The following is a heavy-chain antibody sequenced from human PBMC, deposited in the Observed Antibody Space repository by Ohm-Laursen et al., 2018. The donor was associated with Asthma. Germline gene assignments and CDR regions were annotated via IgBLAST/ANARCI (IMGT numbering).Heavy chain of an antibody. D-gene: IGHD4-17*01. V-gene: IGHV3-11*01. J-gene: IGHJ5*02. CDR2: IGNSGSAI. Sequence: SLRLSCAASGFTFSDYYMSFIRQAPGKGLEWVSYIGNSGSAIYYADSVKGRFTLSRDNAKNSLYLQMNSLRPEDTAFYYCAKLVGVTTAWGQGTLVTVSS. CDR1: GFTFSDYY. CDR3: AKLVGVTTA.